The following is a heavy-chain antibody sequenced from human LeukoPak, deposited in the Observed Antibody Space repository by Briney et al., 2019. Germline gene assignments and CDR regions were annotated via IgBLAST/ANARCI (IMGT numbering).Heavy chain of an antibody. CDR2: IYYSGST. J-gene: IGHJ4*02. CDR1: GGSISSYY. Sequence: ESSETLSLTCTVSGGSISSYYWSWIRQPAGKGLEWIGYIYYSGSTNYSPSLKSRVTISVDTSKNQFSLKLSSVTAADTAVYYCASSLGGYDPFDYWGQGTLVTVSS. D-gene: IGHD5-12*01. CDR3: ASSLGGYDPFDY. V-gene: IGHV4-59*08.